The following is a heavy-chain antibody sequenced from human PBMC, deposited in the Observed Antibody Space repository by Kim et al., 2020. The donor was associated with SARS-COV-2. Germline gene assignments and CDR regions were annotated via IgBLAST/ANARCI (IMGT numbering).Heavy chain of an antibody. CDR2: INHSGST. CDR1: GGSFSDYY. V-gene: IGHV4-34*01. CDR3: ARGLAARGFGSSWYFDY. Sequence: SETLSLTCAVYGGSFSDYYWSWIRQPPGKGLEWIGEINHSGSTNYNPSLKSRVTISVDTSKTQFSLNLSSVTAADTAVYYCARGLAARGFGSSWYFDYWGQGILVTVSS. D-gene: IGHD6-13*01. J-gene: IGHJ4*02.